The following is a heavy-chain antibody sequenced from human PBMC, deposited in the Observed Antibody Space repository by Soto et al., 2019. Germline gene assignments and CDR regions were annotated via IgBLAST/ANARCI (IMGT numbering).Heavy chain of an antibody. CDR2: IIPIFGTA. J-gene: IGHJ5*02. CDR3: ARDLNFLWPA. V-gene: IGHV1-69*13. CDR1: GGTFSSYA. D-gene: IGHD1-1*01. Sequence: WASVKVSCKASGGTFSSYAISWVRQAPGQGLEWMGGIIPIFGTANYAQKFQGRVTITADESTSTAYMELSSLRSEDTAVYYCARDLNFLWPAWGQGTLVTVSS.